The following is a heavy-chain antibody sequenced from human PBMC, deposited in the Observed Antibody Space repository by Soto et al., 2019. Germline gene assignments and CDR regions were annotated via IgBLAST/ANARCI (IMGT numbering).Heavy chain of an antibody. V-gene: IGHV1-69*01. CDR1: GGTFSSYA. CDR3: ARDMNYDSSGYCGGFDY. Sequence: QVQLVQSGAEVKKPGSSVKVSCKASGGTFSSYAISWVRQAPGQGLEWMGGIIPIFGTANYAQKFQGRVTITADESTSTAYMELSSLRSEDTAVYYCARDMNYDSSGYCGGFDYWGQGTLVTVSS. CDR2: IIPIFGTA. D-gene: IGHD3-22*01. J-gene: IGHJ4*02.